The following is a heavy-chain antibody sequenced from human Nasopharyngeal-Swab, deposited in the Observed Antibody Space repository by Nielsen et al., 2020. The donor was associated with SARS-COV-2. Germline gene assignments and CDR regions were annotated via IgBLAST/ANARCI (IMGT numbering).Heavy chain of an antibody. CDR2: ISYDGSNK. V-gene: IGHV3-30-3*01. J-gene: IGHJ6*03. CDR3: ARLPGIAVAGTVGNYYYYMDV. Sequence: GESLKISCAASGFTFSSYAMHWVRQAPGKGLEWVAVISYDGSNKYYADSVKGRFTISRDNSKNTLYLQMNSLRAEDTAVYYCARLPGIAVAGTVGNYYYYMDVWGKGTTVTVSS. D-gene: IGHD6-19*01. CDR1: GFTFSSYA.